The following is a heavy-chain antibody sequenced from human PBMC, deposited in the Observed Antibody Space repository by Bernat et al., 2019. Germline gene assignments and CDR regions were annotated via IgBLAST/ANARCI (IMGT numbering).Heavy chain of an antibody. V-gene: IGHV3-30*02. J-gene: IGHJ3*02. CDR1: GFTFSSYG. CDR3: AKDGITFGGVMRSHAFDI. D-gene: IGHD3-16*01. Sequence: QVQLVESGGGVVQPGGSLRLSCAASGFTFSSYGMHWVRRAPGKGLEWVAFIRYDGSNKYYADSVKGRFTISRDNSKNTLYLQMNSLRAEDTAVYYCAKDGITFGGVMRSHAFDIWGQGTMVTVSS. CDR2: IRYDGSNK.